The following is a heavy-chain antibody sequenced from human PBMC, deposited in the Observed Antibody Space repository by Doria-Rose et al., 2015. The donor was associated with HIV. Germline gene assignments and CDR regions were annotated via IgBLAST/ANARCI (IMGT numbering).Heavy chain of an antibody. J-gene: IGHJ6*03. V-gene: IGHV3-9*01. CDR1: GFSFEAYA. Sequence: VQLVQSGGGLVQPGRSLRLSCVGSGFSFEAYAMHWVRLAPAKGLEWVAGISWDSGAKGNADSVEGRFTISRDNAKKSVYLEMRSLRPEDTAFYYCAKAPIIGPKYYLYMDVWGKGTSVTVSS. CDR3: AKAPIIGPKYYLYMDV. D-gene: IGHD3-10*01. CDR2: ISWDSGAK.